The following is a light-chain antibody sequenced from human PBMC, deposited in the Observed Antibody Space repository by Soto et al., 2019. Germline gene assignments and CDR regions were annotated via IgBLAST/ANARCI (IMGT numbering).Light chain of an antibody. CDR1: QSISSW. CDR2: DAS. V-gene: IGKV1-5*01. Sequence: DIQMTQSPSTLSASVGDRVTITCRARQSISSWLAWYQQKPGKAPKLLIYDASSLESGVPSRFSGSGSGTEFTLTISSLQPDDFATYYCQQYKSYPMYTFGKWTKLEIK. J-gene: IGKJ2*01. CDR3: QQYKSYPMYT.